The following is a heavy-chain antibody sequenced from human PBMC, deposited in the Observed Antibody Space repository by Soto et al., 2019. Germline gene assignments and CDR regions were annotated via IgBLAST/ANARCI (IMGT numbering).Heavy chain of an antibody. Sequence: EVQLVESGGGLAKRGGSLRLSCVASGFDFSDYSINWVRQVPGKGLEWVSSLTTTTSTYIHYADSVTGRFTIFRDSTKNSVCLQMDSLKAEDTAIYYCARGERVGDPMFDYWGQGTLVTVSS. CDR3: ARGERVGDPMFDY. CDR1: GFDFSDYS. J-gene: IGHJ4*02. V-gene: IGHV3-21*01. CDR2: LTTTTSTYI. D-gene: IGHD4-17*01.